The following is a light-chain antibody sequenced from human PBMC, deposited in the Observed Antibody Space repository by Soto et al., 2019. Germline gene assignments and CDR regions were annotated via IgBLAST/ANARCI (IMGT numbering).Light chain of an antibody. J-gene: IGLJ1*01. CDR2: GTT. CDR1: SSNIGAGYD. CDR3: QSYDGTLSGSYV. Sequence: QSVLTQPPSVSGAPGQRVTISCTGSSSNIGAGYDVHWYQQLPGTAPKLIIYGTTNRPSGVPDRFSGSKSGTSASLAITGLQAEDEADYYCQSYDGTLSGSYVFGVGTMLTVL. V-gene: IGLV1-40*01.